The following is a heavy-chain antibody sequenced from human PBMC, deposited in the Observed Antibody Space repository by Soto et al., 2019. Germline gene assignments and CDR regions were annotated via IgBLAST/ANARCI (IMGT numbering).Heavy chain of an antibody. Sequence: QVQLQESGPGLVKPSQTLSLTCTVSGGSISSGGYYWSWSRQHPGKGLEWIGYIYYSGSTYYNPSRRSRVNILVNTSKNQFSLKMRSVTVADTAVYYYASSPVATITGLDYWGQGTLVTVSS. V-gene: IGHV4-31*03. CDR1: GGSISSGGYY. J-gene: IGHJ4*02. D-gene: IGHD5-12*01. CDR2: IYYSGST. CDR3: ASSPVATITGLDY.